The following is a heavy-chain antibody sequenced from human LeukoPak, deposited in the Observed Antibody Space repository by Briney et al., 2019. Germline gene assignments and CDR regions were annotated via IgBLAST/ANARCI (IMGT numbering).Heavy chain of an antibody. Sequence: GASVKVSCKASGYTFTGYYMHWVRQAPGQGLEWMGWINPNSGGTNYAQKFQGRVTMTRDTSISTAYMELSRLRSDDTAVYYCARDAPYSSSSFDYWGQGTLVTVSS. CDR3: ARDAPYSSSSFDY. CDR1: GYTFTGYY. CDR2: INPNSGGT. V-gene: IGHV1-2*02. J-gene: IGHJ4*02. D-gene: IGHD6-6*01.